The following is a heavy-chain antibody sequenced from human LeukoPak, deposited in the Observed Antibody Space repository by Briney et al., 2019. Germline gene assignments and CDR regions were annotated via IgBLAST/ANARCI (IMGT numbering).Heavy chain of an antibody. V-gene: IGHV3-23*01. CDR3: ATYRQVMLPFES. Sequence: GGSLRLSCAASGFPFSDYAMTWVRQAPGKGLEWVSSTFQGGGEIHYADSVRGRFTISRDNSRSTLFLQMNSLRGEDTAIYYCATYRQVMLPFESWGQGTLVTVSS. CDR2: TFQGGGEI. CDR1: GFPFSDYA. D-gene: IGHD5-18*01. J-gene: IGHJ4*02.